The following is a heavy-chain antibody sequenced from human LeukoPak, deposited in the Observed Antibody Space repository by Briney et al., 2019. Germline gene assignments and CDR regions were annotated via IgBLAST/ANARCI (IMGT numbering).Heavy chain of an antibody. CDR2: ISGSGGST. CDR3: ARAHSGSYLPYYYYYYMDV. V-gene: IGHV3-23*01. D-gene: IGHD1-26*01. Sequence: GALRLSCAASGFTFTSFGMSWVRQAPGKGLEWVSTISGSGGSTYYADSVKGRFTISRDNSKNTLYLQMNSLRAEDTAVYYCARAHSGSYLPYYYYYYMDVWGKGTTVTISS. J-gene: IGHJ6*03. CDR1: GFTFTSFG.